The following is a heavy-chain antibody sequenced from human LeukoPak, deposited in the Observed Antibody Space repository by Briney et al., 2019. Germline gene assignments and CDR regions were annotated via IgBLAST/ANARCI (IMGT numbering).Heavy chain of an antibody. Sequence: SVKVSCKASGYTFTSYDISWVRQAPGQGLEWMGGIIPIFGTANYAQKFQGRVTITADESTSTAYMELSSLRSEDTAVYYCARNRCSSTSCYVGADWGQGTLVTVSS. CDR2: IIPIFGTA. J-gene: IGHJ4*02. D-gene: IGHD2-2*01. CDR3: ARNRCSSTSCYVGAD. V-gene: IGHV1-69*13. CDR1: GYTFTSYD.